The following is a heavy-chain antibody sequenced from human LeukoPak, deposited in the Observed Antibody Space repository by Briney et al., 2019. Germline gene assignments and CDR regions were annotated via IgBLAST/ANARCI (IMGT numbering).Heavy chain of an antibody. CDR3: ARDKRYCSSTSCYYLDY. V-gene: IGHV1-69*13. D-gene: IGHD2-2*01. J-gene: IGHJ4*02. Sequence: SVKVSCKASGGTFSSYAISWVRQAPGQGLEWMGGIIPIFGTANYAQKFQGRATITADESTSTAYMELSSLRSEDTAVYYCARDKRYCSSTSCYYLDYWGQGTLVTVSS. CDR1: GGTFSSYA. CDR2: IIPIFGTA.